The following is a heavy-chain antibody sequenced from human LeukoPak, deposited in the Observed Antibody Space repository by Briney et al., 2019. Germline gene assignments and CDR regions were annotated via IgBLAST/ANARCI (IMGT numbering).Heavy chain of an antibody. J-gene: IGHJ4*02. D-gene: IGHD2-21*02. V-gene: IGHV3-23*01. CDR3: ARDSDEVYCGGDCYHDFDY. CDR2: ISGSGGST. Sequence: GGSLRLSCAASGFTFSSYGMSWVRQAPGKGLEWVSAISGSGGSTYYADSAKGRFTISRDNSKNTLYLQMNSLRAEDTAVYYCARDSDEVYCGGDCYHDFDYWGQGTLVTVSS. CDR1: GFTFSSYG.